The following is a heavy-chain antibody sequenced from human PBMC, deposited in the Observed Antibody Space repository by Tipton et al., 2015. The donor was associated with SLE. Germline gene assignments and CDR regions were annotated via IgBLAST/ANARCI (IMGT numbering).Heavy chain of an antibody. J-gene: IGHJ4*02. CDR1: GFTFSDYY. CDR3: AKDLADYDFWSRGDY. Sequence: GSLRLSCAASGFTFSDYYMSWVRQAPGKGLEWVSAISGSGGSTYYADSVKGRFTISRDNSKNTLYLQMNSLRAEDTAVYYCAKDLADYDFWSRGDYWGQGTLVTVSS. CDR2: ISGSGGST. D-gene: IGHD3-3*01. V-gene: IGHV3-23*01.